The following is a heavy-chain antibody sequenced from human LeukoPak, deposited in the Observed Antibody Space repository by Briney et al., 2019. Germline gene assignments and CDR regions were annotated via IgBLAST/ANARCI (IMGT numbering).Heavy chain of an antibody. CDR1: GFIFSSDA. Sequence: GGSLRLSCAASGFIFSSDALSWVRQAPGEGLEWVSLISGSGGRTDYADSVKGRFTTSRDNSKNTLYLQMNSLKAEDTAVYYCAKHVRTSVWFFDYWGQGTLVTVSS. D-gene: IGHD6-19*01. V-gene: IGHV3-23*01. CDR3: AKHVRTSVWFFDY. CDR2: ISGSGGRT. J-gene: IGHJ4*02.